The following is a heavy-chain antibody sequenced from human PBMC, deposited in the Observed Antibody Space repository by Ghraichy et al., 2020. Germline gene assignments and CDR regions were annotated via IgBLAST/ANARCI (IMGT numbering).Heavy chain of an antibody. CDR1: GFTFSSYG. Sequence: SCAASGFTFSSYGMHWVRQAPGKGLEWVAVIWYDGSNKYYADSVKGRFTISRDNSKNTLYLQMNSLRAEDTAVYYCARVGSSSAWYYFDYWGQGTLVTVSS. J-gene: IGHJ4*02. D-gene: IGHD6-6*01. CDR3: ARVGSSSAWYYFDY. CDR2: IWYDGSNK. V-gene: IGHV3-33*01.